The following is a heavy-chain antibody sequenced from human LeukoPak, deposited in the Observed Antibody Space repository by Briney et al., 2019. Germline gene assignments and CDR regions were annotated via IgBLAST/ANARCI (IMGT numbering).Heavy chain of an antibody. J-gene: IGHJ1*01. V-gene: IGHV1-69-2*01. CDR2: VDPEDGKT. CDR1: GYIFTEYY. CDR3: ATISAGIRGASAP. D-gene: IGHD3-10*01. Sequence: GASVKISCKTSGYIFTEYYIHWVQEAPGKGLEWMGRVDPEDGKTKYSEKFQGRVTLTADTSTDTAYMQLSGLTSEETAVYYCATISAGIRGASAPWGQGTLVTVS.